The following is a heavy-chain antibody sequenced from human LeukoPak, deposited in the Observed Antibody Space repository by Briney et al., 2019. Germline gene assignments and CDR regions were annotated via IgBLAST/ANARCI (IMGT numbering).Heavy chain of an antibody. D-gene: IGHD3-22*01. Sequence: SETLSLTCAVSGGSISSGGYSWSWIRQPPGKGLEWIGYIYHSGSTYYNPSLKSRVTISVDRSKNQFSLKLSSVTAADTAVYYCARDRDMIVVSWGQGTLVTVPS. CDR1: GGSISSGGYS. CDR2: IYHSGST. CDR3: ARDRDMIVVS. V-gene: IGHV4-30-2*01. J-gene: IGHJ4*02.